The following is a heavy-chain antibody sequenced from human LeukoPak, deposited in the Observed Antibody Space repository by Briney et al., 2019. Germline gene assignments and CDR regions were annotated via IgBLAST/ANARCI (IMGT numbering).Heavy chain of an antibody. D-gene: IGHD2-2*01. J-gene: IGHJ6*03. V-gene: IGHV3-21*01. Sequence: GGSLRLSCAASGFTFSSYSMNWVRQAPGKGLEWVSSISSSSTYIYYADLGKVRFTISRVNAKSSLFLQMNRLRADDTAVYYCARAEYCSTTSCLPGGDGYDYYYMDVWGKGTTVTVYS. CDR3: ARAEYCSTTSCLPGGDGYDYYYMDV. CDR2: ISSSSTYI. CDR1: GFTFSSYS.